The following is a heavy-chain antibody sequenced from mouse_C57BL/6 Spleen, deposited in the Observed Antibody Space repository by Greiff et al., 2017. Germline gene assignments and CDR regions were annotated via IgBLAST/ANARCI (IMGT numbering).Heavy chain of an antibody. V-gene: IGHV2-6-1*01. CDR2: IWSDGST. CDR1: GFSLTSYG. Sequence: VQLKESGPGLVAPSQSLSITCTVSGFSLTSYGVHWVRQPPGKGLEWLVVIWSDGSTTYNSALKSRLSISKDNSKSQVFLKMNSLQTDDTAMYYCARQGDYGSSYEGLYYAMDYWGQGTSVTVSS. J-gene: IGHJ4*01. CDR3: ARQGDYGSSYEGLYYAMDY. D-gene: IGHD1-1*01.